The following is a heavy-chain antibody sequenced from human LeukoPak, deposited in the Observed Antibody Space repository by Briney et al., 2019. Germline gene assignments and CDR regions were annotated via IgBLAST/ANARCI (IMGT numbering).Heavy chain of an antibody. D-gene: IGHD1-26*01. V-gene: IGHV3-30*04. J-gene: IGHJ4*02. CDR1: GFTFSSYA. Sequence: PGRSLRLSCAASGFTFSSYAMHWVRQAPGKGLEWVAVISYDGSNKYYADSVKGRFTISRDNSKNTLYLQMNSLRAEDTAVYYCAKDRGGSYYFDYFDYWGQGTLVTVSS. CDR2: ISYDGSNK. CDR3: AKDRGGSYYFDYFDY.